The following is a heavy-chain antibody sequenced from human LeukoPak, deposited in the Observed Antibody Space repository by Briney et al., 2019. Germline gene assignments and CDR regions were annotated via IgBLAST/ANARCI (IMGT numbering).Heavy chain of an antibody. CDR2: IYYSGTT. D-gene: IGHD1-26*01. CDR1: GGSISTYY. V-gene: IGHV4-59*08. CDR3: ATSSGSYYY. J-gene: IGHJ4*02. Sequence: SETLSLTCTVSGGSISTYYWNWIRQPPGKGLEWIGYIYYSGTTNYNPSLKSRVSMSVDTSKNQFSLKLSSVTAADTAVYYCATSSGSYYYWGQGTLVTVSS.